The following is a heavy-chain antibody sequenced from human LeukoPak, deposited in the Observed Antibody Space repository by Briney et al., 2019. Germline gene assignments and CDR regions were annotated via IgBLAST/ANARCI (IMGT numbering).Heavy chain of an antibody. CDR3: ARGSSSIYYYYMDV. V-gene: IGHV1-18*01. CDR1: GYTFTSYG. J-gene: IGHJ6*03. Sequence: ASVTVSCTASGYTFTSYGISWVRQAPGQGLEWMGWISVYNGNTNYAQKLQGRVTMTTDTSTSTAYMELRSLRSDDTAVYYCARGSSSIYYYYMDVWGKGTTVTVSS. D-gene: IGHD2-2*01. CDR2: ISVYNGNT.